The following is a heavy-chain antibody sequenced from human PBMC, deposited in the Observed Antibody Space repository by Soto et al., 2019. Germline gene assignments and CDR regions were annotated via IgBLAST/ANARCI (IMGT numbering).Heavy chain of an antibody. Sequence: EVQLLESGGGLVQPGGSLRLSCAASGFTFSSYAMSWVRQAPGKGLEWVSAISGSGGSTYYADSAKGRFTISRDNSKNTLYLQMNSLRAEDTAVYYCAKDRIAADTWDYWGQGTLVTVSS. CDR2: ISGSGGST. CDR3: AKDRIAADTWDY. CDR1: GFTFSSYA. V-gene: IGHV3-23*01. D-gene: IGHD6-13*01. J-gene: IGHJ4*02.